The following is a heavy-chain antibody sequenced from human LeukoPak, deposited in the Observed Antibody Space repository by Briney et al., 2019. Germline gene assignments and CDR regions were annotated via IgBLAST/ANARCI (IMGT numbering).Heavy chain of an antibody. CDR3: ARDGDYGDYLGAFDI. CDR2: ISSSSSYI. CDR1: GFTFSSYS. D-gene: IGHD4-17*01. J-gene: IGHJ3*02. Sequence: GGSLRLSCAASGFTFSSYSVIWVRQPPGKGLEWVSSISSSSSYIYYADSVKGRFTISRDNAKNSLYLQMNSLRAEDTAVYYCARDGDYGDYLGAFDIWGQGTMVTVSS. V-gene: IGHV3-21*01.